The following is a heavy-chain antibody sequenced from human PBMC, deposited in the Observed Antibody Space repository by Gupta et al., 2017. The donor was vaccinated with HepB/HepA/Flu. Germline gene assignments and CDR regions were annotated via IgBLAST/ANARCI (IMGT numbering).Heavy chain of an antibody. Sequence: EVQLLESGGGLVQPGGSLRLSCAASGFTFSSYAMTWVRQAPGKGLEWVSAISGSGSNTYYADSLKGRFTISRDNSKNTLYLQMNSLRAEDTAVYYCAKQGSSWRAPIDYWGQGTLVSVSS. CDR2: ISGSGSNT. D-gene: IGHD6-13*01. CDR1: GFTFSSYA. J-gene: IGHJ4*02. V-gene: IGHV3-23*01. CDR3: AKQGSSWRAPIDY.